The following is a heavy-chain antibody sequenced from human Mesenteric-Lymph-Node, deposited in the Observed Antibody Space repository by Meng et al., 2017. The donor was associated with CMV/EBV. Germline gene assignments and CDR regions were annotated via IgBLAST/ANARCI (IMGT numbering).Heavy chain of an antibody. J-gene: IGHJ4*02. CDR1: GGSISSSNW. D-gene: IGHD2-2*03. CDR3: ARGSRGYCSSITCYGGHDY. V-gene: IGHV4-4*02. CDR2: IDRSGST. Sequence: SETLSLTCAVSGGSISSSNWWSWVRQPPGKGLEWIGEIDRSGSTKYNPSLKSRVTISVDTSKNQFSLNLSSVTAADTAVYFCARGSRGYCSSITCYGGHDYWGQGTLVTVSS.